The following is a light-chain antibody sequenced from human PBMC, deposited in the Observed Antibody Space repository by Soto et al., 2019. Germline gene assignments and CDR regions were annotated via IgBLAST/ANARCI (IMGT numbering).Light chain of an antibody. CDR2: DVS. CDR1: SSVVGGYNY. CDR3: CSYAGSYTDV. J-gene: IGLJ1*01. Sequence: QSVLTQPRSVSGSPGQSVTISCTGTSSVVGGYNYVSWYQQHAGKAPKLMIYDVSKRPSGVPDRFSGSKSGNTASLTISGLQAEDEADYYCCSYAGSYTDVFGTGTKVTVL. V-gene: IGLV2-11*02.